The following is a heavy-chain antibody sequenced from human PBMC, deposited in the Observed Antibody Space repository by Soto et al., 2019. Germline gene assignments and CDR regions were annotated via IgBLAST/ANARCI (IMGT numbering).Heavy chain of an antibody. D-gene: IGHD3-10*01. CDR1: GFTFSSYA. Sequence: EVQLLESGGGLVQPGGSLRLSCAASGFTFSSYAMSWVRQAPGKGLEWVSAISGSGGSTYYADSVKGRFTISRDNSKNTLYLQMNGLRTADTAVYYCAKSAVTMVRGVIFCFAYWGQGTLVTVSS. CDR3: AKSAVTMVRGVIFCFAY. CDR2: ISGSGGST. J-gene: IGHJ4*02. V-gene: IGHV3-23*01.